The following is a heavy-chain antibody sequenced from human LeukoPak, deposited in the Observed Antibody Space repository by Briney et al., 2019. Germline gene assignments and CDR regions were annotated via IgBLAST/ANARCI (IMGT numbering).Heavy chain of an antibody. D-gene: IGHD2-2*01. J-gene: IGHJ4*02. V-gene: IGHV3-23*01. CDR2: ISGSGGST. CDR3: AKYSAQVVPAATLDY. Sequence: PGGSLRLSCAASGFTFSSYAMSWVRQAPGKGLEWVSAISGSGGSTYYADSVKGRFTIPRDNSKNTLYLQMNSLRAEDTAVYYCAKYSAQVVPAATLDYWGQGTLVTVSS. CDR1: GFTFSSYA.